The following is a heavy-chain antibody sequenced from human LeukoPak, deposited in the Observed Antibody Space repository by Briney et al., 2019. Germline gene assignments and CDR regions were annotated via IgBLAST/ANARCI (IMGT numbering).Heavy chain of an antibody. CDR1: GFTFSSYA. D-gene: IGHD3-22*01. Sequence: GGSLRLSCAASGFTFSSYAMHWVRQAPGKGLEWVAVISYDGSNKYYADSVKGRLDTLYLQMNSLRAEDTAVYYCARPVGYYSYFDYWGQGTLVTVSS. V-gene: IGHV3-30-3*01. CDR2: ISYDGSNK. CDR3: ARPVGYYSYFDY. J-gene: IGHJ4*02.